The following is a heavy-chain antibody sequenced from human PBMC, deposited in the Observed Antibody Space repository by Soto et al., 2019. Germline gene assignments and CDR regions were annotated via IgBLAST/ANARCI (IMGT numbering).Heavy chain of an antibody. D-gene: IGHD2-15*01. CDR2: INPNSGGT. CDR3: ARVRVQSYFSGGSCDSYYYYGMDV. V-gene: IGHV1-2*04. Sequence: GASVKVSCKASGYTFTGYYMHWVRQAPGQGLEWMGWINPNSGGTNYAQKFQGWVTMTRDTSISTAYMELSRLRSDDTAVYYCARVRVQSYFSGGSCDSYYYYGMDVWGQGTTVTVSS. CDR1: GYTFTGYY. J-gene: IGHJ6*02.